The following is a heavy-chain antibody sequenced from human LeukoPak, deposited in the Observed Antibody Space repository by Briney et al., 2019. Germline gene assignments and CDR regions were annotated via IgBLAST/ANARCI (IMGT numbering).Heavy chain of an antibody. Sequence: ASVKVSCKASGYTFTDYYIHWVRQAPGLGLEWMGWIDPNSGGTNYAQKFQGWLTMTRDTSISTVFMELSRLRSDDTAVFYCARDRGNGDFDYWGQGTLVTVSS. CDR1: GYTFTDYY. J-gene: IGHJ4*02. V-gene: IGHV1-2*04. D-gene: IGHD4-17*01. CDR3: ARDRGNGDFDY. CDR2: IDPNSGGT.